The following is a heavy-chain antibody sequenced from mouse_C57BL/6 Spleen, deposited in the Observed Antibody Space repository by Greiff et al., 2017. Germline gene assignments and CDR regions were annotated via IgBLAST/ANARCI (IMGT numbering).Heavy chain of an antibody. CDR3: ARETYYYGSSYDAMDY. J-gene: IGHJ4*01. CDR1: GFTFSDYY. V-gene: IGHV5-16*01. Sequence: EVQRVESEGGLVQPGSSMKLSCTASGFTFSDYYMAWVRQVPEKGLEWVANINYDGSSTYYLDSLKSRFIISRDNAKNILYLQMSSLKSEDTATYYCARETYYYGSSYDAMDYWGQGTSVTVSS. CDR2: INYDGSST. D-gene: IGHD1-1*01.